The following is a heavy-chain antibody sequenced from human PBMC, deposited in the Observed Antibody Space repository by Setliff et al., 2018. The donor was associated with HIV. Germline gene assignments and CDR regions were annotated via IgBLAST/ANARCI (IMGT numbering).Heavy chain of an antibody. Sequence: PSETLSLTCTVSGGSVSDTSYYWGWIRQPPGKGLEWLANVYYSGGTYYNPSLNSRVTISVDTSRNQFSLKLTSVTAADTALYFCARLGDSGYDFRGYFDYWGQGILVTV. CDR1: GGSVSDTSYY. V-gene: IGHV4-39*01. CDR3: ARLGDSGYDFRGYFDY. D-gene: IGHD5-12*01. CDR2: VYYSGGT. J-gene: IGHJ4*02.